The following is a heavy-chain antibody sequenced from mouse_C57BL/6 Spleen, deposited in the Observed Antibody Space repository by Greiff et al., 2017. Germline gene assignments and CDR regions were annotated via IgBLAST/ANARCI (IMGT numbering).Heavy chain of an antibody. CDR1: GYTFPDYN. Sequence: VQLQQSGPELVKPGASVKIPCKASGYTFPDYNMDWVKQSPGKSLEWIGDINPNNGGTIYNQKFKGKATLTVDKSSSTAYMELLSLTSEDTAVYYCARYDDDVGFAYWGQGTLVTVSA. CDR2: INPNNGGT. CDR3: ARYDDDVGFAY. V-gene: IGHV1-18*01. D-gene: IGHD2-4*01. J-gene: IGHJ3*01.